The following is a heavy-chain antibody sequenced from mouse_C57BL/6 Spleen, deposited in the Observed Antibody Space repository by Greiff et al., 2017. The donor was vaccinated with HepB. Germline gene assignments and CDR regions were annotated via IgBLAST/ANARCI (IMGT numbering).Heavy chain of an antibody. J-gene: IGHJ2*01. V-gene: IGHV5-17*01. CDR3: AREWYLDY. CDR1: GFTFSDYG. Sequence: EVMLVESGGGLVKPGGSLKLSCAASGFTFSDYGMHWVRQAPEKGLEWVAYISSGSSTIYYADTVKGRFTISRDNAKNTLFLHMTSLRSEDTAMYYCAREWYLDYWGQGTTLTVSS. CDR2: ISSGSSTI.